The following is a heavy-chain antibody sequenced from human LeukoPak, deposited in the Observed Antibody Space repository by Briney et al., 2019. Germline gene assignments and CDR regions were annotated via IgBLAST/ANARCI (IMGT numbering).Heavy chain of an antibody. D-gene: IGHD3-22*01. Sequence: GGSLRLSCAASGFTFSSYGMHWVRQAPGKGLEWVAVISYDGSNKYYADSVKGRFTISRDNSKNTLYLQMNSLRAEDTAVYYCARARNYYDSSGYYLFDYWGQGTLVTVSS. CDR1: GFTFSSYG. CDR3: ARARNYYDSSGYYLFDY. CDR2: ISYDGSNK. J-gene: IGHJ4*02. V-gene: IGHV3-30*03.